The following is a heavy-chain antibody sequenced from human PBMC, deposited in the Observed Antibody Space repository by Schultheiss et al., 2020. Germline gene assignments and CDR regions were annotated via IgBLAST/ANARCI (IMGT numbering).Heavy chain of an antibody. V-gene: IGHV3-13*01. CDR2: IGTAGDT. CDR1: GFTFSSYD. D-gene: IGHD3-16*02. CDR3: ARDHRYGITFGGVIVDNWFDP. J-gene: IGHJ5*02. Sequence: GGSLRLSCAASGFTFSSYDMHWVRQATGKGLEWVSAIGTAGDTYYPGSVKGRFTISRDNSKNTLYLQMNSLRSDDTAVYYCARDHRYGITFGGVIVDNWFDPWGQGTLVTVYS.